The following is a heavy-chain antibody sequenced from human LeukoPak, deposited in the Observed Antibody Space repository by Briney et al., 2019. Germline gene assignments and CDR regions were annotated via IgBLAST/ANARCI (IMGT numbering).Heavy chain of an antibody. V-gene: IGHV3-20*04. CDR3: AVLTTVARDY. CDR2: INWNGGST. CDR1: GFSFDDYD. J-gene: IGHJ4*02. Sequence: PGGSLGLSCAASGFSFDDYDMSWVRQAPGKGLEWVSGINWNGGSTGYADSAKGRFTISRDNAKNSLYLQMSSRRAEDTALYYCAVLTTVARDYWGQGTLVTVSS. D-gene: IGHD6-19*01.